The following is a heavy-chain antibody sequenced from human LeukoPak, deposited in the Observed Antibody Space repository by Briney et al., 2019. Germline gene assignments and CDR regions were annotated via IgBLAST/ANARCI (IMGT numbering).Heavy chain of an antibody. D-gene: IGHD6-13*01. V-gene: IGHV3-48*02. CDR1: GFTFSSFS. CDR3: ARDAKYSSSWPFDY. Sequence: GGSLRPSCAASGFTFSSFSMSWVRQAPGKGLEWVSYISSSGSTIYYADSVKGRFTISRDNAQNSLYLQMNSLRDEDTAVYYCARDAKYSSSWPFDYWGQGTLVTVSS. J-gene: IGHJ4*02. CDR2: ISSSGSTI.